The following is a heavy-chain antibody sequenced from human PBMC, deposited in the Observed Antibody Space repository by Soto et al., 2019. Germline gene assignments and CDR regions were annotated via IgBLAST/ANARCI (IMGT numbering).Heavy chain of an antibody. J-gene: IGHJ5*02. Sequence: GSLRLSCSASVFTFSDYYVSWIRQAPGKGLEWVSYISGNSIYTNYGDSVKGRFTISRDNAKNSLYLQMNSLRAEDTAVYYCAKGEGYKWNYEFDPWGQGTLVTVSS. CDR1: VFTFSDYY. CDR3: AKGEGYKWNYEFDP. CDR2: ISGNSIYT. D-gene: IGHD1-7*01. V-gene: IGHV3-11*06.